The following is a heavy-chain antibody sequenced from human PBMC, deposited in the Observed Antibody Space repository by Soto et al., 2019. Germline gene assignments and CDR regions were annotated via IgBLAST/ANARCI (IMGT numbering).Heavy chain of an antibody. CDR2: ISGSGGDT. CDR3: AKGLMVYPTSGGMDV. CDR1: GFIFSSCA. V-gene: IGHV3-23*01. D-gene: IGHD2-8*01. J-gene: IGHJ6*02. Sequence: GGSLRLSCEASGFIFSSCAMSWVRQGPGKGLEWVSGISGSGGDTYSADSVKGRFSISRENSKNTLYLQMNSLRAEDTAVYYCAKGLMVYPTSGGMDVWGQGTTVTVSS.